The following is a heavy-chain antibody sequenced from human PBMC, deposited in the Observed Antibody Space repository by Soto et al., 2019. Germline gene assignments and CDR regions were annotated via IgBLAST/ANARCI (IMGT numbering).Heavy chain of an antibody. CDR1: GGSISSYY. D-gene: IGHD5-12*01. CDR2: IYYSGST. CDR3: ARAGYLGYSGYDSFDY. Sequence: KASETLSLTCTVSGGSISSYYWSWIRQPPGKGLEWIGYIYYSGSTNYNPSLKSRVTISVDTSKNQFSLKLSSVTAADTAVYYCARAGYLGYSGYDSFDYWGQGTLVTVSS. V-gene: IGHV4-59*01. J-gene: IGHJ4*02.